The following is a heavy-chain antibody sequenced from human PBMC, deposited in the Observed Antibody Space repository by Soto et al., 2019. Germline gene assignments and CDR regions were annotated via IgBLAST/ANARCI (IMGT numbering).Heavy chain of an antibody. CDR1: GFTFSSYA. D-gene: IGHD1-20*01. CDR2: ISGSGGST. V-gene: IGHV3-23*01. Sequence: EVNLLESGGGLVQPGGSLRLSFSASGFTFSSYAINWVRQAPGKGPEWVSGISGSGGSTFYADSVKGRFTISRDNSKNSLYVQMYRLRDEDTAVYYCAKKFSSGTPAWYKAMDVWGQWTTVTVSS. CDR3: AKKFSSGTPAWYKAMDV. J-gene: IGHJ6*02.